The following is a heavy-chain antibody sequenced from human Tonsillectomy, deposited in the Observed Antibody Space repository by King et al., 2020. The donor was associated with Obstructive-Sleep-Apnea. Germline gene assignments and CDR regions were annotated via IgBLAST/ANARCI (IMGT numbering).Heavy chain of an antibody. Sequence: VQLQESGPGLLKPSETLSLTCTVSVCSISTYYWSWIRQSPGKGLEWIGYIYYSGSTNYNPSLRSRVTISVDTSKNHFSLQLTSVTAADTAVYYCARHDGGLNWFDPWGQGTLVTVSS. D-gene: IGHD4-23*01. CDR1: VCSISTYY. CDR2: IYYSGST. CDR3: ARHDGGLNWFDP. J-gene: IGHJ5*02. V-gene: IGHV4-59*08.